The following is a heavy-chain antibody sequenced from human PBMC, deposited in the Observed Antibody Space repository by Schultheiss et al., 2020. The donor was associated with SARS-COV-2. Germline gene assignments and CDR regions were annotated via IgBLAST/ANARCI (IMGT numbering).Heavy chain of an antibody. V-gene: IGHV4-34*09. D-gene: IGHD2/OR15-2a*01. Sequence: SETLSLTCAVYGGSFSGYYWSWIRQPPGKGLEWIGYFYYSGSTYYNPSLKSRVTISVDTSKNQFSLKLSSVTAADTAVYYCVKEEGHGPNNFNYWGQGGLVTVA. CDR1: GGSFSGYY. CDR2: FYYSGST. CDR3: VKEEGHGPNNFNY. J-gene: IGHJ4*02.